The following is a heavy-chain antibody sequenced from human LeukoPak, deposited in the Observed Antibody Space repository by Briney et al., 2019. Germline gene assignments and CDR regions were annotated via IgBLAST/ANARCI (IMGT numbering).Heavy chain of an antibody. CDR1: GFTFIDYD. CDR2: IGIRGDT. D-gene: IGHD3-10*01. J-gene: IGHJ4*02. Sequence: GGSLRLSCAASGFTFIDYDMHWVRQVIGKGLEWVSAIGIRGDTHYSGSVKGRFTISRENAESSLYLQMNSLRAEDTAVYYCARDDYYGSGSYYFDYWGQGTLVTVSS. CDR3: ARDDYYGSGSYYFDY. V-gene: IGHV3-13*01.